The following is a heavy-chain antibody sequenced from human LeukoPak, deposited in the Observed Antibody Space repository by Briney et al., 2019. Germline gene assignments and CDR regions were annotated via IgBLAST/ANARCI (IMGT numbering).Heavy chain of an antibody. CDR2: IHFSGSI. J-gene: IGHJ4*02. CDR1: GYSISSAYY. D-gene: IGHD6-19*01. CDR3: ARGTLYSGWSYYLDY. Sequence: SETLSLTCSVSGYSISSAYYWGWIRQPPGQGLEWVGTIHFSGSIYFNPSLKSRVTISRDTSKNQFSLRLSSVTAADTAVYYCARGTLYSGWSYYLDYWGQGTLVTVSS. V-gene: IGHV4-38-2*02.